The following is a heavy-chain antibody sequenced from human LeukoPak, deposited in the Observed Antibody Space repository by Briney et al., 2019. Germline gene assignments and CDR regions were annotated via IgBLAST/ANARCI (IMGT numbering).Heavy chain of an antibody. J-gene: IGHJ4*02. CDR2: ISGSGGST. Sequence: GGSLRLSCAASGFTFSTYAMSWVRQAPGKGLEWVSAISGSGGSTYHADSVKGRFAISRDNSKNTLYLQMNSLRAEDTALYYCAKDRGYVDTAMVSRSYFDYWGQGTLVTVSS. D-gene: IGHD5-18*01. V-gene: IGHV3-23*01. CDR3: AKDRGYVDTAMVSRSYFDY. CDR1: GFTFSTYA.